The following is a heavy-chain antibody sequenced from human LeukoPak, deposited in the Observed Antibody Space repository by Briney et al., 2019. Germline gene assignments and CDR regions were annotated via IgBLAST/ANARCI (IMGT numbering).Heavy chain of an antibody. Sequence: ASVKVSCKASGYTFTSYDINWVRQATGQGLEWMGWINPNSGNTGYAQKFQGRVTMTRNTSISTAYMELSSLRSEDTAVYYCARGFMITFGGVYFDYWGQGTLVTVSS. CDR1: GYTFTSYD. J-gene: IGHJ4*02. CDR3: ARGFMITFGGVYFDY. CDR2: INPNSGNT. V-gene: IGHV1-8*01. D-gene: IGHD3-16*01.